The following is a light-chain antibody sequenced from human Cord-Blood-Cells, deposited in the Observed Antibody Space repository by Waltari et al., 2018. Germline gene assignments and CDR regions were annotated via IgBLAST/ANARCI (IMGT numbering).Light chain of an antibody. CDR3: CSYAGSYTDA. J-gene: IGLJ1*01. V-gene: IGLV2-11*01. Sequence: QSALTQPRSVSGSPGQSVTISCTGTSSDVGGYNYVSWYQQHPGKAPKLMIYDGSKRPAGVPDRFSGSKSGNTASLTISGLQAEEEADYYCCSYAGSYTDAFGTGTKVTVL. CDR1: SSDVGGYNY. CDR2: DGS.